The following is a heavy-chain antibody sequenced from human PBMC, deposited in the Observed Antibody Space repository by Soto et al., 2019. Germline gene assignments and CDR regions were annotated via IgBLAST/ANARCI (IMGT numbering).Heavy chain of an antibody. CDR3: ARDGGFGELKY. J-gene: IGHJ4*02. D-gene: IGHD3-10*01. V-gene: IGHV1-69*18. Sequence: QVQLVQSGAELKKPGSSVKVSCKASGDTFSGYPINWVRQAPGEGLEWMGRIIPVFGTTNDAQRFEGRVTFTADESTNTDYMELRGLLSDATAVYYCARDGGFGELKYWGQGTLVTVSS. CDR1: GDTFSGYP. CDR2: IIPVFGTT.